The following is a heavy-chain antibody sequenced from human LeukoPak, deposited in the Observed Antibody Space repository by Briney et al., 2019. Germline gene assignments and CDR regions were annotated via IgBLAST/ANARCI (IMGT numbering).Heavy chain of an antibody. CDR3: ANDWDYDILTGYDAFDT. Sequence: GGSLRLSCAASGFTFSSYAMSWVHQAPGKGLEWVAVISYDGSNKYYADSVKGRFTISRDNSKNTLYLQMNSLRAEDTVVYYCANDWDYDILTGYDAFDTWGQGTMVTVSS. J-gene: IGHJ3*02. V-gene: IGHV3-30*18. CDR1: GFTFSSYA. D-gene: IGHD3-9*01. CDR2: ISYDGSNK.